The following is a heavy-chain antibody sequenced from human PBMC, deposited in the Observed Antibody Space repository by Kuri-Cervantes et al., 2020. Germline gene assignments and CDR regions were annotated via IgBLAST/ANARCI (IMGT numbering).Heavy chain of an antibody. D-gene: IGHD3-22*01. J-gene: IGHJ4*02. CDR2: ISSSGNYT. V-gene: IGHV3-21*01. CDR3: ARGETYDSSGYHLDY. Sequence: GGSLRLSCAASGFTFSSYAMSWVRQAPGKGLEWVSSISSSGNYTYYRDAVKGRFTISRDNAKSSLYLQMNSLRVEDTAVYYCARGETYDSSGYHLDYWGQGTLVTVSS. CDR1: GFTFSSYA.